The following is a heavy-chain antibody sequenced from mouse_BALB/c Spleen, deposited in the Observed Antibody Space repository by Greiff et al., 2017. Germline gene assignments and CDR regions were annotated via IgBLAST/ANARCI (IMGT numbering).Heavy chain of an antibody. CDR1: GFNIKDTY. CDR2: IDPENGNT. J-gene: IGHJ1*01. D-gene: IGHD1-1*01. V-gene: IGHV14-3*02. Sequence: VQLKESGAELVKPGASVKLSCTASGFNIKDTYMHWVKQRPEQGLEWIGWIDPENGNTIYDPKFQGKASITADTSSNTAYLQLSSLTSEDTAVYYCARYYGSRGYWYFDVWGAGTTVTVSS. CDR3: ARYYGSRGYWYFDV.